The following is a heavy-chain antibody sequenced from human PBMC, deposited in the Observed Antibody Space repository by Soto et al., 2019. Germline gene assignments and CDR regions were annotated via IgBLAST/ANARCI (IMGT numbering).Heavy chain of an antibody. CDR2: IGPGSGAT. V-gene: IGHV1-2*02. CDR3: GRGRSGQIVVFY. J-gene: IGHJ4*02. D-gene: IGHD1-26*01. Sequence: ASVKVSCNASGYTFTGHYIHWVRQAPEQGPEWMGEIGPGSGATRYAQRFQGRVTMTRDMSITTVYMELNNLSPDDTAVYYCGRGRSGQIVVFYWGQGTPVTVSS. CDR1: GYTFTGHY.